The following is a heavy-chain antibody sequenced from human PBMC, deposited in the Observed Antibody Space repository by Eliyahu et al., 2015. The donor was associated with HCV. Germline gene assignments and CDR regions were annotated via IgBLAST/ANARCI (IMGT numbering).Heavy chain of an antibody. D-gene: IGHD4-17*01. CDR1: GFTFSSYA. CDR3: AKTWGRGDYTLDY. Sequence: EVQLLESGGGLVQPGGSLRLSXAASGFTFSSYAMSWVRQAPGKGLEWVSLITGSGSNTYYGDPVKGRFTIARDNSKNTVYLQMNSLRAEDTAVYYCAKTWGRGDYTLDYWGQGTPVTVSS. J-gene: IGHJ4*02. V-gene: IGHV3-23*01. CDR2: ITGSGSNT.